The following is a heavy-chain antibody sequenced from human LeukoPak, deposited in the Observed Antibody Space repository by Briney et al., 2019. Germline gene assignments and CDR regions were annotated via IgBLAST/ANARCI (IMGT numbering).Heavy chain of an antibody. J-gene: IGHJ4*02. CDR1: GGSISSGGYY. Sequence: PSETLSLTCAVSGGSISSGGYYWSWIRQPPGKGLEWIGYIYYSGSTNYNPSLKSRVTISVDTSKNQFSLKLSSVTAADTAVYYCASKLAVAGTGGFDYWGQGTLVTVSS. D-gene: IGHD6-19*01. CDR3: ASKLAVAGTGGFDY. V-gene: IGHV4-61*08. CDR2: IYYSGST.